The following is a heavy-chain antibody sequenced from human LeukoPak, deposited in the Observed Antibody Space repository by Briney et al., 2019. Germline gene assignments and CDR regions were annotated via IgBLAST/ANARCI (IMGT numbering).Heavy chain of an antibody. D-gene: IGHD3-22*01. Sequence: PGGSLRLSCAASRFTFSSYSMNWVRQAPGKGLEWVSYISSSSSYIYYADSMKGRFTISRDNAKNSLYLQMNSLRAEDTAVYYCAREYDSSGYPFDYWGQGTLVTVSS. J-gene: IGHJ4*02. CDR1: RFTFSSYS. CDR3: AREYDSSGYPFDY. V-gene: IGHV3-21*01. CDR2: ISSSSSYI.